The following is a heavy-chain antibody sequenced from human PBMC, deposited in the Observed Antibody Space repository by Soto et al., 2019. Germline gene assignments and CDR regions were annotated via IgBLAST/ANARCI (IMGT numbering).Heavy chain of an antibody. Sequence: VGSLRLSCGAPGFTFSSYELNWVRQAPGKGREWVSYISSSGSTIYYADSVRGRFTIYGDNAKNSLYLQMDSLRAEDTAVYYCARVDRDGYRTGDYFDYWGQGTLVTVSS. CDR3: ARVDRDGYRTGDYFDY. J-gene: IGHJ4*02. CDR2: ISSSGSTI. CDR1: GFTFSSYE. D-gene: IGHD5-18*01. V-gene: IGHV3-48*03.